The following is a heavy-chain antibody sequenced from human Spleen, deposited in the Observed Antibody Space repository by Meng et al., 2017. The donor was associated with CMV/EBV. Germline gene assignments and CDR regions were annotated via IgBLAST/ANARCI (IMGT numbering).Heavy chain of an antibody. CDR1: GYSFSDYW. CDR2: IYPGDSDT. V-gene: IGHV5-51*01. D-gene: IGHD3-10*01. CDR3: ARRLLGGSGSFTFDI. J-gene: IGHJ3*02. Sequence: GGSLRLSCKGSGYSFSDYWIGWVRQMPGKGLEWMGIIYPGDSDTRYSSSFQGQVTISADKSISTAYLQWSSLKASDTAMYYCARRLLGGSGSFTFDIWGQGTMVTVS.